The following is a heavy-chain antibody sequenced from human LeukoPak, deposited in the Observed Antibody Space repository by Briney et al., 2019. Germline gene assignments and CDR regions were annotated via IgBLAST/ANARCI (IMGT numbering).Heavy chain of an antibody. CDR3: ASNDYGDYQSDY. D-gene: IGHD4-17*01. V-gene: IGHV4-59*01. J-gene: IGHJ4*02. CDR1: GGSISSYY. CDR2: VYYSGST. Sequence: SETLSLTCTVSGGSISSYYWSWIRQPPGKGLEWIGYVYYSGSTNYNPSLKSRVIISVDTSKNQSSLKLTSVTTADTAMYYCASNDYGDYQSDYWGQGTLVTVSS.